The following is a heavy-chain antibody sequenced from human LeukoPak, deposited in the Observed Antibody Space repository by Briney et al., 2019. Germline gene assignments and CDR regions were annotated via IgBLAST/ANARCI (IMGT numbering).Heavy chain of an antibody. J-gene: IGHJ4*02. Sequence: GGSLRLSCAASGFTFSRHSINWVRQAPGKGLEWVSSISSSSSYIYYADSVKGRFTISRDNAKNSLYLQMNSLRAEDTAVYYCASEIIFGSFDYWGQGTLVTVSS. CDR2: ISSSSSYI. V-gene: IGHV3-21*01. CDR3: ASEIIFGSFDY. D-gene: IGHD3-3*01. CDR1: GFTFSRHS.